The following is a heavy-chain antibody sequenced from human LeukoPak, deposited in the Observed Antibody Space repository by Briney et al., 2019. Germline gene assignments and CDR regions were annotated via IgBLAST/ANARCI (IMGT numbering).Heavy chain of an antibody. CDR1: GFTFSDYY. CDR3: AELGITMIGGV. D-gene: IGHD3-10*02. J-gene: IGHJ6*04. CDR2: ISGSDNTI. V-gene: IGHV3-11*04. Sequence: GGSLRLSCAASGFTFSDYYMSWIRQAPGKGLEWVSYISGSDNTIYYADSVKGRFTISRDNAKNSLYLQMNSLRAEDTAVYYCAELGITMIGGVWGKGTTVTISS.